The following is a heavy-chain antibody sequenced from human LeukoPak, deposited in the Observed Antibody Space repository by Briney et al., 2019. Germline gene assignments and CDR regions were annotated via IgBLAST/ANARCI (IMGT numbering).Heavy chain of an antibody. Sequence: PGGSLRLSCAASGFAFSNYAMSGVPHAPGKGLEGVSSLRGGGDSRYYTDSVMGRFTIPRDNHKNTLYLQMHTLSAEDTAVYYCAKAVRSMVTGGGYFDSWGQGTPVTVSS. CDR1: GFAFSNYA. J-gene: IGHJ4*02. D-gene: IGHD3-10*01. V-gene: IGHV3-23*01. CDR3: AKAVRSMVTGGGYFDS. CDR2: LRGGGDSR.